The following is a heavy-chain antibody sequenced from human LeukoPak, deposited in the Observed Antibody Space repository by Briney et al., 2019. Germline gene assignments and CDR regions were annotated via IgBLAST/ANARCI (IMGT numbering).Heavy chain of an antibody. J-gene: IGHJ4*02. CDR1: GFTFSDYY. D-gene: IGHD5-18*01. Sequence: GGSLRLSCAASGFTFSDYYMSWIRQAPEKGLEWVSYISSSGTTIYNADSVKGRFTISRDNAKNSLYLQMNSLRAEDTAVYYCARSGYSYELDYWGQGALVTVSS. CDR2: ISSSGTTI. V-gene: IGHV3-11*04. CDR3: ARSGYSYELDY.